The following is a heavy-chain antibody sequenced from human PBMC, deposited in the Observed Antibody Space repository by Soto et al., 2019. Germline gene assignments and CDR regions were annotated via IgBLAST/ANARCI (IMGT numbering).Heavy chain of an antibody. V-gene: IGHV1-2*02. CDR2: INPNSGDT. Sequence: ASVKVSRKASGYTFTGYFMHWVRQAPGQGLEWMGWINPNSGDTKYAQKFQGRVTMTRDMSISTAYMELRRLTSDDTAVYYCARVRTYYDSNGSLDYWGQGTLVTVSS. D-gene: IGHD3-22*01. J-gene: IGHJ4*02. CDR1: GYTFTGYF. CDR3: ARVRTYYDSNGSLDY.